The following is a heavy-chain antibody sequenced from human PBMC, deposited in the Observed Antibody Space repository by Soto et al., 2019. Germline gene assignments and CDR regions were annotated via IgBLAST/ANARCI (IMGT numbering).Heavy chain of an antibody. Sequence: EVQLVESGGGLVEPGGSLRLTCAVSGAPFSGHCMSWVRQAPGKGLEWVARIKSKKDGGTIEYAAPVKGRLTISRDDARNTLYLQMNSLKTEDTAIYYCTAETYCGGGSCPEYWGQGTLVTVSS. D-gene: IGHD2-15*01. J-gene: IGHJ4*02. V-gene: IGHV3-15*01. CDR2: IKSKKDGGTI. CDR3: TAETYCGGGSCPEY. CDR1: GAPFSGHC.